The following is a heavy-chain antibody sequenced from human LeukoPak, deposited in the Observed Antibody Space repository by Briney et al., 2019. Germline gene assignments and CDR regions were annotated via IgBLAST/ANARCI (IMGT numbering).Heavy chain of an antibody. Sequence: PSETLTLPCTVSDYSISSGYGYYWGWVRQPPGEGLEWIGSICYSVSTYYNPSLQSPVTISADMSKNYFSLRLSYVTAADTATYDSARHRRDYGSGSYYSDFDSWGQGILVTVSS. J-gene: IGHJ4*02. CDR3: ARHRRDYGSGSYYSDFDS. CDR1: DYSISSGYGYY. D-gene: IGHD3-10*01. CDR2: ICYSVST. V-gene: IGHV4-39*01.